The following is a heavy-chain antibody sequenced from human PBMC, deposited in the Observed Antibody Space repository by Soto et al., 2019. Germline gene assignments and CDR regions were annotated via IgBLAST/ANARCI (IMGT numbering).Heavy chain of an antibody. Sequence: PGGSLRLSCAASGFTFSSYGMHWVRQAPGEGLEWVAVISYDGSNKYYADSVKGRFTISRDNSKNTLYLQMNSLRAEDTAVYYCAKDIGYCSSTSCYGVYYYYYGMDVWGQGTTVTVSS. CDR2: ISYDGSNK. D-gene: IGHD2-2*01. J-gene: IGHJ6*02. CDR1: GFTFSSYG. V-gene: IGHV3-30*18. CDR3: AKDIGYCSSTSCYGVYYYYYGMDV.